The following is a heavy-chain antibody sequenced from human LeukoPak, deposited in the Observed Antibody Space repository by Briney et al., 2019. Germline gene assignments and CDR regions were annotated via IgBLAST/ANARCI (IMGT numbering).Heavy chain of an antibody. CDR3: ARELIQIMTPNNWFDP. CDR2: IWYDGSNK. D-gene: IGHD5-18*01. J-gene: IGHJ5*02. CDR1: GFTFSSYG. Sequence: GGSLRLSCAASGFTFSSYGMHWVRQAPGKGLEWVAVIWYDGSNKYYPDSVEGRFTISRDNSKNTLYLQMNSLRAEDTAVYYCARELIQIMTPNNWFDPWGQGTLVTASS. V-gene: IGHV3-33*01.